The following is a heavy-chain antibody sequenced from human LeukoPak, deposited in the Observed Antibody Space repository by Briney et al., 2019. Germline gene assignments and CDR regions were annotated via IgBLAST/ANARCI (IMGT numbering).Heavy chain of an antibody. D-gene: IGHD3-22*01. J-gene: IGHJ3*02. CDR2: IYTSGST. CDR1: GGSISSYY. V-gene: IGHV4-4*07. CDR3: ARDRSYYDSSGYYTDAFDI. Sequence: SETLSLTCTVSGGSISSYYWSWIRQPAGKGLEWIGRIYTSGSTNYNPSLKSRVTMSVDTSKNQFSLKLSSVTAADTAVYYYARDRSYYDSSGYYTDAFDIWGQGTMVTVSS.